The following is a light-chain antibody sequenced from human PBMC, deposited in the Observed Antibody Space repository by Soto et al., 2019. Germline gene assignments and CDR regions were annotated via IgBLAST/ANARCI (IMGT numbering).Light chain of an antibody. CDR1: SSDFGSYNL. J-gene: IGLJ1*01. CDR2: EAT. CDR3: CSYASSSTPYV. V-gene: IGLV2-23*01. Sequence: QSVLTQPASVSGSPGQSITISCTGTSSDFGSYNLVSWYQHHPGEAPKLMIYEATKRPSGVSNRFSGSKSGNTASLTISGLQAEDEADYHCCSYASSSTPYVFGTGTKVTVL.